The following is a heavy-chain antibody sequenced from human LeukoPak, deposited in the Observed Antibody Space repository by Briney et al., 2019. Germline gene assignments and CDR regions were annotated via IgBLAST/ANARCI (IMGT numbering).Heavy chain of an antibody. CDR1: GFTFTSSA. V-gene: IGHV1-58*01. J-gene: IGHJ6*04. CDR3: AAGGYYDILTEYYYGMDV. Sequence: SVKVSCKASGFTFTSSAVQWVRQARGQRLEWIGWIVVGSGNTNYAQKFQERVTITRDMSTSTAYMELSSLRSEDTAVYYCAAGGYYDILTEYYYGMDVWGKGTTVTVSS. D-gene: IGHD3-9*01. CDR2: IVVGSGNT.